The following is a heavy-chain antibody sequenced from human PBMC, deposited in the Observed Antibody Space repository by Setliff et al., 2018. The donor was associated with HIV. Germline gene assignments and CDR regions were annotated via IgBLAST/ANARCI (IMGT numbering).Heavy chain of an antibody. CDR2: FTSYNNQA. CDR3: ARGGDPPYYFLGMDV. CDR1: GYTLTAYG. Sequence: GASSEVSCKISGYTLTAYGLNWVRQAPGQGPEWMGWFTSYNNQAEYAPKFQGRVTMTIDTSTSTAYMELRNLKYDDTAVYYCARGGDPPYYFLGMDVWGQGTTVTVSS. D-gene: IGHD3-10*01. V-gene: IGHV1-18*01. J-gene: IGHJ6*02.